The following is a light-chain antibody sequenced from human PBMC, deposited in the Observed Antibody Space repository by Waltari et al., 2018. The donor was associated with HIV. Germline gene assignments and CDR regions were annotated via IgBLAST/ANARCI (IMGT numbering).Light chain of an antibody. CDR3: AAWTDSLSGVV. Sequence: QSVLTQPPSASGTPGQRVTISCSGSRSNIGRCYVYWYQQLPGTAPKLLIYSNNQRPSGVPDRFSGSKSGTSAALAISGLRSEDEADYYCAAWTDSLSGVVFGGGTKLSVL. CDR1: RSNIGRCY. V-gene: IGLV1-47*01. CDR2: SNN. J-gene: IGLJ2*01.